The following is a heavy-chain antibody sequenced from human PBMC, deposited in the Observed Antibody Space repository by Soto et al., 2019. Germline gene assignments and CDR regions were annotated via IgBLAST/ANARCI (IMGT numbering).Heavy chain of an antibody. CDR1: GYTFTSYG. J-gene: IGHJ6*02. D-gene: IGHD6-13*01. CDR3: ARNRRIAADHYYYYGMDV. CDR2: ISAYNGNT. V-gene: IGHV1-18*01. Sequence: ASVKVSCKASGYTFTSYGISWVRQAPGQGLEWMGWISAYNGNTNYAQKLQGRVTMTTDTSTSTAYMELRSLRSDDTAVYYCARNRRIAADHYYYYGMDVWGQGTTVTVSS.